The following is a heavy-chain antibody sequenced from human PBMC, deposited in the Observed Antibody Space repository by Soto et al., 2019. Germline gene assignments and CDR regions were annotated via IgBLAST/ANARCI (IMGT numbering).Heavy chain of an antibody. CDR3: ARAFRGGDY. J-gene: IGHJ4*02. CDR2: IFPADSDT. Sequence: PGESLKISCKGSGYSFSNYWIAWVRQMPGHGLEWMGIIFPADSDTKYSPSFQGQVTISADKSISTAYLQWSSLKASDTAVYYCARAFRGGDYWGQGTLVTVSS. D-gene: IGHD3-10*01. CDR1: GYSFSNYW. V-gene: IGHV5-51*01.